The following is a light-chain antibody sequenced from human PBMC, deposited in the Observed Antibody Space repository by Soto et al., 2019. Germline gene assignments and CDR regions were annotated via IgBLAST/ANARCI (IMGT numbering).Light chain of an antibody. CDR3: QQRSNWPRT. CDR1: QSVSSY. Sequence: EIVLTQSPATLSLSPGERATLSCRASQSVSSYLAWYQQRPGQAPRLLIYDTSNRATGIPARFSGSGPGTDFTLTISSLEPEDFAVYYCQQRSNWPRTFGQGTKVEFK. V-gene: IGKV3-11*01. J-gene: IGKJ1*01. CDR2: DTS.